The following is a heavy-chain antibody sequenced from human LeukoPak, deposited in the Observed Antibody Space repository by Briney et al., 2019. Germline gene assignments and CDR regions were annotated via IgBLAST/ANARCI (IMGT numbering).Heavy chain of an antibody. D-gene: IGHD4-23*01. J-gene: IGHJ3*02. Sequence: SETLSLTCTVSADSISSSSYFWGWLRQPPGKELEWIGSIYYSGSTYYNPSLNTRVTISVDTSKNKFSLKLSSVPAADTPVYYCARDYLGGNPDAFDIWGQGTMVTVSS. CDR3: ARDYLGGNPDAFDI. V-gene: IGHV4-39*07. CDR1: ADSISSSSYF. CDR2: IYYSGST.